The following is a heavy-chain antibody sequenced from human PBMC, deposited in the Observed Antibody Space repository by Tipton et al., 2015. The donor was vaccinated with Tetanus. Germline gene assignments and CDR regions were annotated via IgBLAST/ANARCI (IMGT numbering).Heavy chain of an antibody. CDR3: VRDKYKYDWGSYLLFKH. D-gene: IGHD3-16*02. CDR1: GYTFNSFG. V-gene: IGHV1-18*01. Sequence: QSGPEVKKPGASVKVSCTASGYTFNSFGISWVRQAPGQGLEWMGWISASNGHTKSEQEFEGRVTMTTDTSTSTAYMELRSLRKDDTAVYYCVRDKYKYDWGSYLLFKHWGQGALVVVSS. CDR2: ISASNGHT. J-gene: IGHJ1*01.